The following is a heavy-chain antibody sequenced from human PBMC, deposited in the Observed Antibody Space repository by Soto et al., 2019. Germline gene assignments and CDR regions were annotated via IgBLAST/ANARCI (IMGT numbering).Heavy chain of an antibody. D-gene: IGHD3-10*01. J-gene: IGHJ4*02. V-gene: IGHV3-30-3*01. Sequence: QVQLVESGGGVVQPGRSLRLSCAASGFAFSSYAMHWVRQAPGKGLEWVAVISYDGSNKYYADSVKGRFTISRDNSKNTQYLQMNSLRAEDTAVYYCARDLSGSGDWGQGTLVTVSS. CDR2: ISYDGSNK. CDR1: GFAFSSYA. CDR3: ARDLSGSGD.